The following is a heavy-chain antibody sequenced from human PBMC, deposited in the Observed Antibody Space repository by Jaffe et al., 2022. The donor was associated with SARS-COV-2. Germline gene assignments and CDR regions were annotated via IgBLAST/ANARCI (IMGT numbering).Heavy chain of an antibody. CDR1: GFIFSDYG. Sequence: QVQLVESGGGVVQPGGSLRLSCAVSGFIFSDYGMHWVRQAPGKGLEWVAVIWYDGSNKNYADSVKGRFTVSRDNSKNTLYLQMNSLRAEDTAVYYCARDPNRVGSGRWGWFDPWGQGTLVTVSA. J-gene: IGHJ5*02. CDR2: IWYDGSNK. V-gene: IGHV3-33*01. D-gene: IGHD1-26*01. CDR3: ARDPNRVGSGRWGWFDP.